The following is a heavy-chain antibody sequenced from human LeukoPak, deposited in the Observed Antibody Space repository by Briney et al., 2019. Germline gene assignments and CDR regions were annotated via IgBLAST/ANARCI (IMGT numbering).Heavy chain of an antibody. Sequence: ASVKVSCKASGYTFTGYYMHWVRQAPGQGLEWMGWINPNSGGTNYAQKFQGRVTMTRDTSISTAYMELSRLRSDDTAVYYCARHGIYVGSGWSFDFWAQGTLVTVSS. J-gene: IGHJ4*02. CDR1: GYTFTGYY. CDR2: INPNSGGT. V-gene: IGHV1-2*02. CDR3: ARHGIYVGSGWSFDF. D-gene: IGHD6-19*01.